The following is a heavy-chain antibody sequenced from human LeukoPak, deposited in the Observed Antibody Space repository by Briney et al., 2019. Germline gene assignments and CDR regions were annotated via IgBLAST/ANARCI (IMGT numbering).Heavy chain of an antibody. CDR1: GFTFSSYG. V-gene: IGHV3-30*18. CDR2: ISYDGSNK. CDR3: AKDLDYFDY. Sequence: GGSLRLSCAASGFTFSSYGMHWVRQAPGKGLEWMAVISYDGSNKYYADSVKGRFTISRDNSKNTLYLQMSSLRAEDTAVYYCAKDLDYFDYWGQGTLVTVSS. J-gene: IGHJ4*02.